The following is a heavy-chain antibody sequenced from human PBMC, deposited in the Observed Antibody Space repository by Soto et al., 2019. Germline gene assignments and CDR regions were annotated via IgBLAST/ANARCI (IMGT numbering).Heavy chain of an antibody. CDR1: GGSISSYY. J-gene: IGHJ6*02. Sequence: SETLSVTWTVLGGSISSYYWSWIRQPPGKGLEWIGYIYYSGSTNYNPSLKSRVTISVDTSKNQFSLKLSSVTAADTAVYYCARHLIDIVVVVAAHPALDGMDVWGQGTTVTVSS. CDR3: ARHLIDIVVVVAAHPALDGMDV. V-gene: IGHV4-59*08. CDR2: IYYSGST. D-gene: IGHD2-15*01.